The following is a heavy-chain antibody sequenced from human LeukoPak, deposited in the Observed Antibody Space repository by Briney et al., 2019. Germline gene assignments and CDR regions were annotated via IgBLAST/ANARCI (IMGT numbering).Heavy chain of an antibody. CDR2: ISGSGDST. V-gene: IGHV3-23*01. CDR3: AKDLRYCSGGSCRRGYYYYGMDV. J-gene: IGHJ6*02. CDR1: GFTFSSYA. Sequence: GGSLRLSCAASGFTFSSYAMSWVRRAPGKGLEWVSGISGSGDSTYYADSVKGRFTISRDNSKNTLYLQMNSLRAEDTAVYYRAKDLRYCSGGSCRRGYYYYGMDVWGQGTTVTVSS. D-gene: IGHD2-15*01.